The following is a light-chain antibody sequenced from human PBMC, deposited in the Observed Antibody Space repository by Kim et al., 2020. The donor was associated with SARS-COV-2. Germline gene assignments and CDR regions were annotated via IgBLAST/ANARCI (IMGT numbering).Light chain of an antibody. V-gene: IGLV3-19*01. CDR3: ASRDSSGDHLL. CDR1: ILRTYF. Sequence: SSELTQDPAVSVALGQTVRITCQGDILRTYFPSWYQQKPRQAPVLVIYGKNTRPSGIPDRFSGSFSGNTASLTITGTQAEDEAEYYCASRDSSGDHLLFGGGTKLTVL. CDR2: GKN. J-gene: IGLJ3*02.